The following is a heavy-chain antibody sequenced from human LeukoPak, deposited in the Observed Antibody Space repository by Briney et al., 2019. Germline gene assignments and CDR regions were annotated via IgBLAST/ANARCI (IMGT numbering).Heavy chain of an antibody. CDR2: ISAYKGNT. V-gene: IGHV1-18*01. D-gene: IGHD2-21*02. CDR1: GYTFTSYG. Sequence: ASVKVSCKASGYTFTSYGISWGRQAPGQGLEWMGWISAYKGNTNYAQKLQGRVTMTTDTSTSTAYMELRSLRSDDTAVYYCARGFSSNYCGGDCYSHDYWGQGTLVTVSS. CDR3: ARGFSSNYCGGDCYSHDY. J-gene: IGHJ4*02.